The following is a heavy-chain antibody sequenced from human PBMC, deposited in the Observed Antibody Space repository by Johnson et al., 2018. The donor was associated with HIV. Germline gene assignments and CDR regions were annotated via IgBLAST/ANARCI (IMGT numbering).Heavy chain of an antibody. CDR3: TPGWRDDAFDI. CDR1: GFTFDDYG. D-gene: IGHD5-24*01. Sequence: VQLVESGGGVVRPGGSLRLSCAASGFTFDDYGMSWVRQAPGKGLEWVSGISWNSGSIGYADSVKGRFTISRDNAKNSLYLQMNSLKTEDTAVYYCTPGWRDDAFDIWGQGTMVTVSS. J-gene: IGHJ3*02. V-gene: IGHV3-20*04. CDR2: ISWNSGSI.